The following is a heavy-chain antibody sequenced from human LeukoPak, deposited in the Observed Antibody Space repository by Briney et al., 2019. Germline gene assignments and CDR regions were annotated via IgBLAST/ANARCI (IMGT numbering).Heavy chain of an antibody. D-gene: IGHD3-16*01. CDR2: ISGSGGST. CDR1: GFTFSSYS. CDR3: AKDRRYGGVTIYAFDI. Sequence: PGGSLRLSCAASGFTFSSYSMNWVRQAPGKGLEWVSAISGSGGSTYYADSVKGRFTISRDNSKNTLYLQMNSLRAEDTAVYYCAKDRRYGGVTIYAFDIWGQGTMVTVSS. J-gene: IGHJ3*02. V-gene: IGHV3-23*01.